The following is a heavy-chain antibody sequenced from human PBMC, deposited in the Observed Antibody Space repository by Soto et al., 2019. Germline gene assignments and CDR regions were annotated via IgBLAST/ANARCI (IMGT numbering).Heavy chain of an antibody. CDR2: LYYSGST. CDR1: GGSISSYD. V-gene: IGHV4-59*08. Sequence: QVQLQESGPGLVKPSETLSLTCTVSGGSISSYDWSWIRQPPGKGLEWIGYLYYSGSTNYNPSLNNRVTIPVDTSKNQCSLNMSSVTAADTAVYYCARLMGPKALDAFDIWSQGTMVTVSS. J-gene: IGHJ3*02. CDR3: ARLMGPKALDAFDI. D-gene: IGHD1-26*01.